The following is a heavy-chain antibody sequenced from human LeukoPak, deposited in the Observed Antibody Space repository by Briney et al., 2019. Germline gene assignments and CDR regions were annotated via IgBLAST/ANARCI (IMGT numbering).Heavy chain of an antibody. V-gene: IGHV3-30-3*01. CDR1: GFTFSSYS. D-gene: IGHD6-19*01. J-gene: IGHJ4*02. CDR3: ARAPQWLVREQYFDY. Sequence: SGGSLRLSCAASGFTSGFTFSSYSMNWLRQAPGKGLEWVAVISYDGSNKYYADSVKGRFTISRDNSKNTLYLQMNSLRAEDTAVYYCARAPQWLVREQYFDYWGQGTLVTVSS. CDR2: ISYDGSNK.